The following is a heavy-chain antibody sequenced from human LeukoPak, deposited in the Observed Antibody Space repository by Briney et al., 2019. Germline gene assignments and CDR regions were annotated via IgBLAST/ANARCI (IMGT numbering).Heavy chain of an antibody. CDR3: AKVFPPYSSGWSQEDY. CDR1: GFTFSSYG. Sequence: GGSLRLSCAASGFTFSSYGMHWVRQVPGKGLEWVAVISYDGSNKYYADSVKGRFTISRDNSKNTLYLQMNSLRAEDTAVYYCAKVFPPYSSGWSQEDYWGQGTLVTVSS. CDR2: ISYDGSNK. J-gene: IGHJ4*02. V-gene: IGHV3-30*18. D-gene: IGHD6-19*01.